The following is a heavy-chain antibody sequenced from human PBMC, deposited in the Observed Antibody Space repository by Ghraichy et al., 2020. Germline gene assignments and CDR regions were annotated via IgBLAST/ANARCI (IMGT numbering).Heavy chain of an antibody. J-gene: IGHJ4*02. Sequence: ASVKVSCKASGYSISDSSIDWVRQAPGQGLEWMGWIIINTGNPTYAPGFRGRFVFSVDTSINTAYLEITSLKAEDTGLYYCARVGGHMGPTNEFAYWGQGTLVTVSS. V-gene: IGHV7-4-1*02. D-gene: IGHD1-1*01. CDR2: IIINTGNP. CDR1: GYSISDSS. CDR3: ARVGGHMGPTNEFAY.